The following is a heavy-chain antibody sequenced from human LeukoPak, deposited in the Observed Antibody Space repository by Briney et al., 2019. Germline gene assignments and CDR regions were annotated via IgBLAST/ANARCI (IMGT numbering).Heavy chain of an antibody. CDR1: GGSISSSNW. D-gene: IGHD3-10*01. CDR2: IYHSGST. Sequence: NPSETLSLTCAVSGGSISSSNWYTWVRQPPGKGLEWIGEIYHSGSTNYNPSLESRVTLSVDKSKNQFSLKLTSVTAADTAVYYCARSRLYYGSGIGWFDPWGQGTLVTVSS. CDR3: ARSRLYYGSGIGWFDP. J-gene: IGHJ5*02. V-gene: IGHV4-4*02.